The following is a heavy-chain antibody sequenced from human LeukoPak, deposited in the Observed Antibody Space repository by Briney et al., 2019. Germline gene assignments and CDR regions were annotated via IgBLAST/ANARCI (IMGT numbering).Heavy chain of an antibody. CDR1: GGSISSYY. CDR2: IYYSGST. CDR3: ARLHYGGNYGYYYYYMDV. V-gene: IGHV4-59*08. J-gene: IGHJ6*03. Sequence: SETLSLTCTVSGGSISSYYWSWIRQPPGKGLEWIGYIYYSGSTNYNPSFKSRVTISVDTSKNQFSLKLSSVTAADTAVYYCARLHYGGNYGYYYYYMDVWGKGTTVTISS. D-gene: IGHD4-23*01.